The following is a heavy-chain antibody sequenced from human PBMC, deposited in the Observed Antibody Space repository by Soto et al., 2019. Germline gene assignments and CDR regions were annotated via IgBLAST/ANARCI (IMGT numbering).Heavy chain of an antibody. J-gene: IGHJ4*02. CDR2: FSSTGST. CDR1: GASITHYY. D-gene: IGHD6-13*01. CDR3: ARGGGSPYHNHEFDF. V-gene: IGHV4-59*01. Sequence: QVQLQESGPGLVKPSETLSLTCAVSGASITHYYWNWIRQSPGKGLEWIVSFSSTGSTVYNPSLGSRVTISLDTDKNQFSLTLNSVTAADTAVYYCARGGGSPYHNHEFDFWGQGTLVTVSS.